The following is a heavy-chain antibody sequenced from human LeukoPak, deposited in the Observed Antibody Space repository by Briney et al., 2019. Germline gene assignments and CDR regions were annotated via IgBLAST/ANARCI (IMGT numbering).Heavy chain of an antibody. CDR2: IGRSGTTV. V-gene: IGHV3-48*03. Sequence: GGSLRLSCTTSGFTFSYYEMTWVRQAPGKGLEWVSYIGRSGTTVFYADSVKGRFTISRDDAKNSLYLQMNSLSAEDTAVYYCARDEGYYFDYWGQGTLVTVSS. J-gene: IGHJ4*02. CDR3: ARDEGYYFDY. CDR1: GFTFSYYE.